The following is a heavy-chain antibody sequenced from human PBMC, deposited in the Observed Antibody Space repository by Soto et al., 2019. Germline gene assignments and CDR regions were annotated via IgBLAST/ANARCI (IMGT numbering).Heavy chain of an antibody. D-gene: IGHD1-1*01. V-gene: IGHV3-23*01. CDR2: VTGGGHTT. CDR3: ASSSGHLDVYGTDI. Sequence: GGSLRLSCAASGFTFSRYAMSYVRQAPGKGLEWVSTVTGGGHTTYNADSVNGRFTISRDNSKNTLYLQMNNLRAEDTAIYYCASSSGHLDVYGTDIWGTGT. CDR1: GFTFSRYA. J-gene: IGHJ6*04.